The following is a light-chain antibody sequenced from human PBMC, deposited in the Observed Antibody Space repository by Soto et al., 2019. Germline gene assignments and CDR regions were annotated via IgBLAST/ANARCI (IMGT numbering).Light chain of an antibody. CDR1: QGISSA. CDR2: DAS. CDR3: QQFNSHPIT. J-gene: IGKJ5*01. V-gene: IGKV1-13*02. Sequence: IQLTQSPSSLSASVGDRVTITCRASQGISSALAWYQQKPGKAPKLLIYDASTLESGVPSRFSGSGSGTDFTLTISSLQPEDFATYYCQQFNSHPITFGQGTRLEIK.